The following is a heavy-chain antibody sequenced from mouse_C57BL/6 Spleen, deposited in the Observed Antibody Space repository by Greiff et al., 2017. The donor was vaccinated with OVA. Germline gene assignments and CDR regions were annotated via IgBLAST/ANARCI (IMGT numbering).Heavy chain of an antibody. CDR1: GFTFSSYA. CDR2: ISDGGSYT. Sequence: EVKLVESGGGLVKPGGSLKLSCAASGFTFSSYAMSWVRQTPEKRLEWVATISDGGSYTYYPDNIKGRFTISRDNAKNNLYLQMSHLKSEDTAMYYCARGICYDYVPWFAYWGQGTLVTVSA. CDR3: ARGICYDYVPWFAY. V-gene: IGHV5-4*03. D-gene: IGHD2-4*01. J-gene: IGHJ3*01.